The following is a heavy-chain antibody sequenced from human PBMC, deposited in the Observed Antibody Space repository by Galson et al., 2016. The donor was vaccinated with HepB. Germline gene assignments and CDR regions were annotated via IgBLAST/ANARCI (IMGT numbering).Heavy chain of an antibody. CDR1: GYTFSNYY. D-gene: IGHD3-10*01. J-gene: IGHJ4*02. V-gene: IGHV1-46*01. CDR2: INPRGGHT. CDR3: AREVLRGVTDY. Sequence: SVKVSCKASGYTFSNYYMCWVRQAPGQGPEWMGIINPRGGHTNYAQKFQGRVTTTRDTSTSTVYMDLSSLTSEDTAVYYCAREVLRGVTDYWGQGTLVTVAS.